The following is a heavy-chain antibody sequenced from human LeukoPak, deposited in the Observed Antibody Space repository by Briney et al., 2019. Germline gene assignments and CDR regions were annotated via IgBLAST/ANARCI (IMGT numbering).Heavy chain of an antibody. Sequence: GGSLRLSCAASGFTFSNYWMTWVRQAPGKGLEWVAHINQDGSEEHYMDSAKARFTISRDNAKNSLSLQMNSLRAEDTAVYFCAKRGVVIRVILVGFHKEAYYFDSWGQGALVTVSS. CDR3: AKRGVVIRVILVGFHKEAYYFDS. D-gene: IGHD3-22*01. CDR2: INQDGSEE. CDR1: GFTFSNYW. V-gene: IGHV3-7*03. J-gene: IGHJ4*02.